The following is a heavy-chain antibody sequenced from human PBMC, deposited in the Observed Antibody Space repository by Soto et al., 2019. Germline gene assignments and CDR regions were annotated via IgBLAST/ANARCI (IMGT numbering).Heavy chain of an antibody. Sequence: SETLSLTCAVSGYSISNGYYWGWIRQPPGKGLEWIASMYHSGSTYYNPSLKSRVTISVDASKNQFSLKLSSVTAADTAIYYCARVSRASGSYYFVYWGQGTLVTVSS. CDR2: MYHSGST. D-gene: IGHD1-26*01. CDR1: GYSISNGYY. V-gene: IGHV4-38-2*01. CDR3: ARVSRASGSYYFVY. J-gene: IGHJ4*02.